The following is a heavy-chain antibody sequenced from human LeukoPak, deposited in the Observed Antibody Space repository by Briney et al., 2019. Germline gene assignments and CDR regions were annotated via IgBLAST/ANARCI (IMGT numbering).Heavy chain of an antibody. J-gene: IGHJ4*02. CDR1: GYTFTSYD. CDR3: ARGWFGQLLQHY. V-gene: IGHV1-8*01. Sequence: ASVKLSCKASGYTFTSYDINWVRQATGQGPEWMGWMNPNSGNTGYAQQFQGRVTMTRTTSTSTAYMELSSLRSDDTAVYYCARGWFGQLLQHYWGQGTLVTVSS. CDR2: MNPNSGNT. D-gene: IGHD3-10*01.